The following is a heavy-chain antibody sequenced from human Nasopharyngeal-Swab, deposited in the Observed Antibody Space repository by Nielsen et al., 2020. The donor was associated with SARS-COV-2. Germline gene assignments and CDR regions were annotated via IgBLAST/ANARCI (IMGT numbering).Heavy chain of an antibody. CDR1: GFTFSDYY. CDR2: IKQDGSEK. J-gene: IGHJ4*02. CDR3: ARDPGFGYYYDSSGYYDY. V-gene: IGHV3-7*01. D-gene: IGHD3-22*01. Sequence: GESLQISCAASGFTFSDYYMSWVRQAPGKGLEWVANIKQDGSEKYYVDSVKGRFTISRDNAKNSLYLQMNSLRAEDTAVYYCARDPGFGYYYDSSGYYDYWGQGTLVTVSS.